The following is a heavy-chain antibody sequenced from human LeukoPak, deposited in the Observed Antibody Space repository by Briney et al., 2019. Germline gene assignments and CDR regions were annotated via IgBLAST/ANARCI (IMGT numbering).Heavy chain of an antibody. D-gene: IGHD3-22*01. CDR3: ATPLDYYDRSDSHQGGD. V-gene: IGHV3-23*01. J-gene: IGHJ4*02. Sequence: GGSLRLSCAASGFTFSSYAMSWVRQAPGKGLEWVSAISGSGGSTYYADSVKGRFTISRDNSKNTLYLQMNSLRAEDTAVYYCATPLDYYDRSDSHQGGDWGQGTLVTVSS. CDR2: ISGSGGST. CDR1: GFTFSSYA.